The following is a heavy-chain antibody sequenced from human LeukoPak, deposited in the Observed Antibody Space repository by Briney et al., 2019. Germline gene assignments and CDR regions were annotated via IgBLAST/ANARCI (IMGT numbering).Heavy chain of an antibody. J-gene: IGHJ4*02. Sequence: ASVKVSCKASGYTFTSYGISWVRQAPGQGLEWMGWISAYNGNTNYAQKLQGRVTMTTDTSTSTAYMELRSLRSDDTAVYYCARAYYYDSSGYYPGWGQGTLVTVSS. CDR2: ISAYNGNT. D-gene: IGHD3-22*01. CDR3: ARAYYYDSSGYYPG. CDR1: GYTFTSYG. V-gene: IGHV1-18*01.